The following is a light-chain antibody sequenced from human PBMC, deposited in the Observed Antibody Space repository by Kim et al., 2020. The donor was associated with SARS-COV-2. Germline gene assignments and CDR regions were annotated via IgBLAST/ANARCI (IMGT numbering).Light chain of an antibody. CDR1: QGISTN. Sequence: DIQMTQSPSSLSASVGDRVTITCRASQGISTNLAWFQQKPGEAPKSLIYDASSLQGGVPSRFSASGSGQDFTLTISSLQPADFAIYFCQQSNSHPITFGQGTRLEIK. CDR2: DAS. CDR3: QQSNSHPIT. V-gene: IGKV1-16*01. J-gene: IGKJ5*01.